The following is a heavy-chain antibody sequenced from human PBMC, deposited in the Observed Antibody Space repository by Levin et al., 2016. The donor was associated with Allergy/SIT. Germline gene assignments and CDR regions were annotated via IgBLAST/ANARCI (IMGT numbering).Heavy chain of an antibody. CDR2: MNPNSGNT. D-gene: IGHD2-2*01. J-gene: IGHJ4*02. CDR3: ARDGCISTSCHVDY. CDR1: GYTFTSYD. Sequence: ASVKVSCKASGYTFTSYDINWVRQATGQGLEWMGWMNPNSGNTAYAQKFQGRVTMARNTSISTAYMELSSLTSEDTAVYYCARDGCISTSCHVDYWGQGTLVTVSS. V-gene: IGHV1-8*01.